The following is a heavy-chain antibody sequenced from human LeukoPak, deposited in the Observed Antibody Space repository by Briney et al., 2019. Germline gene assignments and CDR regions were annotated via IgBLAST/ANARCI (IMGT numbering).Heavy chain of an antibody. D-gene: IGHD6-6*01. Sequence: SQTLSLTCTVSGGSISSGNYYWSWIRQPAGKGLEWIGRIYTSGSTNYNPSLKSRVTISVDTSKNQFSLKLSPVTAADTAVYYCARNIPARPQDYWGQGTLVTVSS. CDR1: GGSISSGNYY. CDR3: ARNIPARPQDY. V-gene: IGHV4-61*02. CDR2: IYTSGST. J-gene: IGHJ4*02.